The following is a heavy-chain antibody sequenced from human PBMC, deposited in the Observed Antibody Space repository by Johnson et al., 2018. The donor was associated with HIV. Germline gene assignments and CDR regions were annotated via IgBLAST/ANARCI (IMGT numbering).Heavy chain of an antibody. CDR1: GFTFSSYD. J-gene: IGHJ3*02. CDR3: AREREDYGLDI. D-gene: IGHD4/OR15-4a*01. CDR2: IGTAGDT. Sequence: VQLVESGGGLVQPGGSLRLSCAASGFTFSSYDMHWVRQATGKGLEWVSAIGTAGDTYYPGSVKGRFTISRENAKNSLYLQMNSLRAEDTAVYYCAREREDYGLDIWGQGTMVTVSS. V-gene: IGHV3-13*01.